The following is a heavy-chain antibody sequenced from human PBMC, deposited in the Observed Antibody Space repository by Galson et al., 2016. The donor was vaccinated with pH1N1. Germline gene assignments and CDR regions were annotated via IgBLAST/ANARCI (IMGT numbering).Heavy chain of an antibody. J-gene: IGHJ6*02. Sequence: TLSLTCSVSGGSISSDSYYWSWIRQPAGKGLEWIGRIYTSGSANYNPSLKSRVTISVDTSKNHFSLRLISVTAADTPVYFCARDSTRFGVVPAAYYYGMDVWGQGTTVTVSS. CDR1: GGSISSDSYY. D-gene: IGHD2-2*01. V-gene: IGHV4-61*02. CDR3: ARDSTRFGVVPAAYYYGMDV. CDR2: IYTSGSA.